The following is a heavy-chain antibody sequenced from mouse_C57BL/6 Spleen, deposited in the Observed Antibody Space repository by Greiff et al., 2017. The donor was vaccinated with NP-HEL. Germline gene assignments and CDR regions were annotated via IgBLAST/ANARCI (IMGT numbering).Heavy chain of an antibody. CDR2: IDPETGGT. V-gene: IGHV1-15*01. CDR1: GYTFTDYE. CDR3: TRKFPFAY. Sequence: QVQLQHSGAELVRPGASVTLSCKASGYTFTDYEMHWVKQTPVHGLEWIGAIDPETGGTAYNQKFKGKAILTADKSSSTAYMELRSLTSEDSAVYYCTRKFPFAYWGQGTLVTVSA. J-gene: IGHJ3*01.